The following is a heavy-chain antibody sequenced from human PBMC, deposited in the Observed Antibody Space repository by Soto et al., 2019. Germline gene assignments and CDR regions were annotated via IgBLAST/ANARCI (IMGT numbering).Heavy chain of an antibody. CDR3: ARDLGAQIVDY. D-gene: IGHD1-26*01. CDR2: ISGYNGNT. CDR1: GYTLISYG. Sequence: QVQLVQSGAEVKKPGASVKVSCKASGYTLISYGISWVRQAPGHGLEWMGWISGYNGNTQYAQKLQGRVTMTTDTSTSTAYMELRSLRSDDTAVYSCARDLGAQIVDYWGQGTLVTVSS. V-gene: IGHV1-18*01. J-gene: IGHJ4*02.